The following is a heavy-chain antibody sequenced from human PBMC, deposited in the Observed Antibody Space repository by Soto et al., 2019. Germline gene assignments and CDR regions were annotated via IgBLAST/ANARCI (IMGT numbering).Heavy chain of an antibody. Sequence: QITLKESGPTLVKPTQTLTLTCTFSGFSLSTSGVGVGWIRQPPGRALEWLALIYWDDDKRDSPFLKSRLTLTKDTSKNQVDLTMTNMDPVDTATYYCAHIPYGSSSCYFVYWGQGSLVTVSS. V-gene: IGHV2-5*02. CDR3: AHIPYGSSSCYFVY. CDR1: GFSLSTSGVG. CDR2: IYWDDDK. J-gene: IGHJ4*02. D-gene: IGHD6-6*01.